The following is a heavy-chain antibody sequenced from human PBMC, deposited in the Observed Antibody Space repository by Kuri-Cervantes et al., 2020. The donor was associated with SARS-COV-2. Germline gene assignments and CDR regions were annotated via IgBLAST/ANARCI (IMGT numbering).Heavy chain of an antibody. J-gene: IGHJ5*02. Sequence: ASVKVSCKASGYTFTSYDINWVRQATGQGLEWMGWINPNSGNTGYAQKFQGRVTMTRNTSISTAYMELSSLRSEDTAVYYCARDFLGSVAGTRWFDPWGQGTLVTVSS. V-gene: IGHV1-8*01. CDR3: ARDFLGSVAGTRWFDP. CDR1: GYTFTSYD. CDR2: INPNSGNT. D-gene: IGHD6-19*01.